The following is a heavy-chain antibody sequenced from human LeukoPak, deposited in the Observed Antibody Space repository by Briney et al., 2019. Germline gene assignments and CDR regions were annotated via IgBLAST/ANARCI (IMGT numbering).Heavy chain of an antibody. CDR1: GASIRNKF. CDR2: ISYTGTT. D-gene: IGHD3-3*01. CDR3: ARDTSGYYGRYEH. J-gene: IGHJ4*02. Sequence: SETLSLTCDVSGASIRNKFWSWLRRPPGKALEWIGYISYTGTTNYNPSLQSRVTISVDTSKNQLSLKLTSMTAADTAVYYCARDTSGYYGRYEHWGQGTLVTVSS. V-gene: IGHV4-59*01.